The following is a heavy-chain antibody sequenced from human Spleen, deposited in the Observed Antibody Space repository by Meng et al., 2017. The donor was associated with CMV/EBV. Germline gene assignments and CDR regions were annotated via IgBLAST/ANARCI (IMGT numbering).Heavy chain of an antibody. D-gene: IGHD2-2*01. V-gene: IGHV1-2*02. CDR1: YTFTGFF. J-gene: IGHJ4*02. CDR3: ARDGVVCNNTSCRGLGN. Sequence: YTFTGFFMHWVRQAPGQGLEWMGWINPDSGDTHYKENFQGRVTMTRDSSISTAYLELSSLRSDDTAAYYCARDGVVCNNTSCRGLGNWGQGTLVTVSS. CDR2: INPDSGDT.